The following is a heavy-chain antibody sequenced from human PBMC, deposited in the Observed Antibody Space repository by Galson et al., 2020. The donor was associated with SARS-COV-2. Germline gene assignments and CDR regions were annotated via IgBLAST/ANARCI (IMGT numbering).Heavy chain of an antibody. D-gene: IGHD1-26*01. Sequence: NSGGSLRLSCAASGFTFSSYSMNWVRQAPGKGLEWVSSISSSSSYIYYADSVKGRFTISRDNAKNSLYLQMNSLRAEDTAVYYCARDFWKLLYVDYWGQGTLVTVSS. J-gene: IGHJ4*02. CDR3: ARDFWKLLYVDY. V-gene: IGHV3-21*01. CDR2: ISSSSSYI. CDR1: GFTFSSYS.